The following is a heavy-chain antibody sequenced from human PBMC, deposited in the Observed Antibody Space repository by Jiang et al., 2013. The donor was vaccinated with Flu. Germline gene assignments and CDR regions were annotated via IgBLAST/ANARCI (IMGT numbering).Heavy chain of an antibody. Sequence: AASGFTFSSYAMHWVRQAPGKGLEWVAVISYDGSNKYYADSVKGRFTISRDNSKNTLYLQMNSLRAEDTAVYYCARGGGGYNRIPWYFDYWGQGTLVTVSS. V-gene: IGHV3-30-3*01. CDR1: GFTFSSYA. CDR3: ARGGGGYNRIPWYFDY. CDR2: ISYDGSNK. D-gene: IGHD5-24*01. J-gene: IGHJ4*02.